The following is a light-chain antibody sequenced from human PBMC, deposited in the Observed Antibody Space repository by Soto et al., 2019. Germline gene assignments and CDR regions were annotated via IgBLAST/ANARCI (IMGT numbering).Light chain of an antibody. CDR1: QSVSSN. CDR2: GAS. Sequence: EIVMTQSPATLSVSPEERATLSCRASQSVSSNLAWYQQKPGQAPRLLINGASTRATGVPARFSGSGSGAEFTLTISSLQSEDFAVYYCQQYNTWPYSFGQGTK. J-gene: IGKJ2*03. V-gene: IGKV3-15*01. CDR3: QQYNTWPYS.